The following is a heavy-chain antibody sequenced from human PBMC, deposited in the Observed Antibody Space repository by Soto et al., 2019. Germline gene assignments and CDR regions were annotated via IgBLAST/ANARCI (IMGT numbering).Heavy chain of an antibody. CDR2: ISSSSSSI. CDR1: GFSFSSYR. Sequence: EVQLVESGGGLVRPGGSLRLSCAASGFSFSSYRMNWVRQAPGKGLEWVSSISSSSSSIDYADSVKGRFTISRDNAKNSLYLQMNSLRAEDTAVYFCSRDWPNYYDNLEGASDIWGQGTMVTVSS. V-gene: IGHV3-21*01. D-gene: IGHD3-22*01. J-gene: IGHJ3*02. CDR3: SRDWPNYYDNLEGASDI.